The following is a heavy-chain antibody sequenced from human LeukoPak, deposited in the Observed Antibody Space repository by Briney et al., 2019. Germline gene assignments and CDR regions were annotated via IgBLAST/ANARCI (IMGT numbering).Heavy chain of an antibody. CDR3: ARGSSGWYYFDY. Sequence: GSSVKVFCKASGGTFSSYAISWVRQAPGQGLEWMGGIIPIFGTANYAQKFQGRVTITADKSTSTAYMELSSLRSEDTAVYYCARGSSGWYYFDYWGQGTLVTVPS. CDR1: GGTFSSYA. CDR2: IIPIFGTA. D-gene: IGHD6-19*01. J-gene: IGHJ4*02. V-gene: IGHV1-69*06.